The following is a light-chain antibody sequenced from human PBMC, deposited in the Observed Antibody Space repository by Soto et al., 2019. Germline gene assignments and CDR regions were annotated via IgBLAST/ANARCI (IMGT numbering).Light chain of an antibody. J-gene: IGKJ2*01. CDR3: QQYSWPPVT. CDR2: DTS. Sequence: ENVLTQSPGTLSLSPGERASLSCRASQRLTSGEVAWYQQRPGQAPRLVIYDTSRRATVIPDRFSGSGSGTVFTLTSNGLEAEDSAVYCYQQYSWPPVTFGQGTKVDIK. CDR1: QRLTSGE. V-gene: IGKV3-20*01.